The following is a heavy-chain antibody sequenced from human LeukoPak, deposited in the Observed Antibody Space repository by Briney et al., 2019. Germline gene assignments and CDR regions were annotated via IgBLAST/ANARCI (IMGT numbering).Heavy chain of an antibody. D-gene: IGHD5-24*01. CDR3: ARDGYNLSGYYYMDV. CDR1: GGTFSSYA. Sequence: SVKVSCKASGGTFSSYAISWVRQAPGQGLEWMGGIIPIFGTANYAQKFQGRVTITTDESTSTAYMELSSLRSEDTAVYYCARDGYNLSGYYYMDVWGKGTTVTVSS. V-gene: IGHV1-69*05. CDR2: IIPIFGTA. J-gene: IGHJ6*03.